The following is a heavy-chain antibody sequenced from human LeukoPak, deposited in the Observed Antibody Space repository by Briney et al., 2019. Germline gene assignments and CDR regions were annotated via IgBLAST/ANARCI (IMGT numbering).Heavy chain of an antibody. J-gene: IGHJ4*02. CDR1: GFTFSSYW. Sequence: GGSLRLSCAASGFTFSSYWMSWVRQAPGKGLEWVANIKQDGSEKYYVDSVKGRFTISRDNAKNSLYLQMNSLRAEDTSVYYCARGRIRGTYGYWGQGTLVTVSS. V-gene: IGHV3-7*01. D-gene: IGHD3-10*01. CDR2: IKQDGSEK. CDR3: ARGRIRGTYGY.